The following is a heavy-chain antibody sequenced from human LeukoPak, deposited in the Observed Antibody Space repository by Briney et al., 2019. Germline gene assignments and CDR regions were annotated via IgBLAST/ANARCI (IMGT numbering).Heavy chain of an antibody. Sequence: GGSLRLSCAASGLTFSSYGMHWVRQAPGKGLEWVAVIRYDGSNKYYADSVKGRFTISRDNSKNTLYLQMNSLRAEDTAVYYCARDRGGLVVPAAILDYWGQGTQVTVSS. J-gene: IGHJ4*02. V-gene: IGHV3-33*01. D-gene: IGHD2-2*01. CDR1: GLTFSSYG. CDR2: IRYDGSNK. CDR3: ARDRGGLVVPAAILDY.